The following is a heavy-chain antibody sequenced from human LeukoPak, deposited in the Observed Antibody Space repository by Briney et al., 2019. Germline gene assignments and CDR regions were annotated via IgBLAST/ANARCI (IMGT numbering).Heavy chain of an antibody. V-gene: IGHV3-30-3*01. Sequence: ERSLRLSCAASGFTFSYYTMHWVRQAPGKGLEWVAVISYDGSNKYYADSVKGRFTISRDNSKNTLYLQMNSLRAEDTAEYYCARVLNYYDSSGYYFSYWGQGTLVTVSS. J-gene: IGHJ4*02. CDR2: ISYDGSNK. CDR3: ARVLNYYDSSGYYFSY. CDR1: GFTFSYYT. D-gene: IGHD3-22*01.